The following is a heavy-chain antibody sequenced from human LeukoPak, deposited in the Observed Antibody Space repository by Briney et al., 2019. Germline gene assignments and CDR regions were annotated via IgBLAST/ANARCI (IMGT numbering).Heavy chain of an antibody. D-gene: IGHD2-15*01. CDR3: ARALTDNYYYYYMDV. CDR2: ICSGGST. CDR1: GFTVSSNY. V-gene: IGHV3-66*02. J-gene: IGHJ6*03. Sequence: GGSLRLSCAASGFTVSSNYMSWVRQAPGKGLEWVSVICSGGSTYYADSVKGRFTISRDNSKNTLYLQMNSLRAEDTAVYYCARALTDNYYYYYMDVWGKGTTVTVSS.